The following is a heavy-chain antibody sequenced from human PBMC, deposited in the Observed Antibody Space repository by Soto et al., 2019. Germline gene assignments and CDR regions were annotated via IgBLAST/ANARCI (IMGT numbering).Heavy chain of an antibody. CDR3: ARSQLAVFFDD. CDR2: FLYTDSPQ. J-gene: IGHJ5*02. V-gene: IGHV3-33*01. D-gene: IGHD6-19*01. CDR1: GFSLNHYG. Sequence: QVLESGGGVVQPGRPLTLSCSASGFSLNHYGVSWVRQAPGKGLEWIATFLYTDSPQSFADSVRGRFSMSRDTSKNILFLHMTSLRVDDTAVYYGARSQLAVFFDDWGPGTLVSVSS.